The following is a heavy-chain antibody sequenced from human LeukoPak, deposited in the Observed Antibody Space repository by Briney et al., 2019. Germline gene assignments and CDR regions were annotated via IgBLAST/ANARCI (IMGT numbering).Heavy chain of an antibody. CDR2: IYYSGST. J-gene: IGHJ4*02. V-gene: IGHV4-61*01. CDR3: ARDRGAAAGIDY. D-gene: IGHD6-13*01. Sequence: SETLSLTCIVSGGSVSSGSYYWSWIRQPPGKGLEWIGYIYYSGSTNYNPSLKSRVTISVDTSKNQFSLKLSSVTAADTAVYYCARDRGAAAGIDYWGQGTLVTVSS. CDR1: GGSVSSGSYY.